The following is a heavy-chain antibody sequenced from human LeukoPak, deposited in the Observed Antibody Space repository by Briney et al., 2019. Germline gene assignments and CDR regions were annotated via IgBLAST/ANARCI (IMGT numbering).Heavy chain of an antibody. CDR1: GGSISSSTF. Sequence: SETLSLTRTVSGGSISSSTFRAWIRQPPGKGLEWIGTIYYSGSTYYNPSLKSRVTISVDTSKNQFSLKLSSVTAADTALYYCARYPLHSNFDYWGQGTLVTVSS. J-gene: IGHJ4*02. CDR2: IYYSGST. V-gene: IGHV4-39*01. CDR3: ARYPLHSNFDY.